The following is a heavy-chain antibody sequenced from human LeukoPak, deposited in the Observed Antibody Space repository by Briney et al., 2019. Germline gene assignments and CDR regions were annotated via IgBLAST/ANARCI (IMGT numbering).Heavy chain of an antibody. CDR1: GGSSNSYY. V-gene: IGHV4-59*01. J-gene: IGHJ6*03. CDR2: IYYTGNT. CDR3: ARGYYYYYMDV. Sequence: SETLSLTCTVSGGSSNSYYWSWIRQPPGKGLEWIGYIYYTGNTYYNPSLKSRVTISLDTSKNQFSLKVNFVTAADTAVYYCARGYYYYYMDVWAKGPRSPSP.